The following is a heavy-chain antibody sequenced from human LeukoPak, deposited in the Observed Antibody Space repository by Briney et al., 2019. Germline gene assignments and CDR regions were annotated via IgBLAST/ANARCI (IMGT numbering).Heavy chain of an antibody. Sequence: SVKVSCKASGFTFTRSAVQWVRQARGQRLEWIGWIVVGSGNTNYAQKFQERVTITRDMSTSTAYMELSSLKSEDTAVYYCAAVGSGSGGYYDYWGQGTLVTVSS. V-gene: IGHV1-58*01. CDR1: GFTFTRSA. D-gene: IGHD3-22*01. CDR3: AAVGSGSGGYYDY. CDR2: IVVGSGNT. J-gene: IGHJ4*02.